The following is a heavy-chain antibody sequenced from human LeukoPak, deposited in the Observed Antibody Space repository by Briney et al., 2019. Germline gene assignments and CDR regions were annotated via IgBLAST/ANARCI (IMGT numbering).Heavy chain of an antibody. D-gene: IGHD3-9*01. V-gene: IGHV3-53*01. CDR3: ARSAIFTPFDY. J-gene: IGHJ4*02. CDR2: IYSGGST. Sequence: GSLRLSCAASGFTVSSNYMSWVRQAPGKGLEWVSVIYSGGSTYYADSVKGRFTISRDNSKNTLYLQMNSLRAEVTAVYYCARSAIFTPFDYWGQGTLVTVSS. CDR1: GFTVSSNY.